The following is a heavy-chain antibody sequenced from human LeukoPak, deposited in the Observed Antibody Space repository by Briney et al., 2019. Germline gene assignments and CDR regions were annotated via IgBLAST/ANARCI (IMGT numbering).Heavy chain of an antibody. CDR1: GFTFSSYG. Sequence: PGGSLRLSCAASGFTFSSYGMHWVRQAPGKGLEWVAFIRYDGSNKYYADSVKGRFTISRDNSKNTLYLQMNSLRAEDTAVYYCAKVMGGYSYGSEGIGYWGQGTLVTVSS. V-gene: IGHV3-30*02. D-gene: IGHD5-18*01. CDR2: IRYDGSNK. J-gene: IGHJ4*02. CDR3: AKVMGGYSYGSEGIGY.